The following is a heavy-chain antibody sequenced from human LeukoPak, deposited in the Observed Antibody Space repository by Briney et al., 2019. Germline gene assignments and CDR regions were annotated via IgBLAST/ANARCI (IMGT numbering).Heavy chain of an antibody. J-gene: IGHJ4*02. D-gene: IGHD4-17*01. V-gene: IGHV1-2*02. CDR1: GYTFTGYY. Sequence: GASVKVSCKASGYTFTGYYMHWVRQAPGQGLEWMGWINPNSGGTNCAQKFQGRVTMTRDTSISTAYMELSRLRSDDTAVYYCARGDYGDYYFDYWGQGTLVTVSS. CDR2: INPNSGGT. CDR3: ARGDYGDYYFDY.